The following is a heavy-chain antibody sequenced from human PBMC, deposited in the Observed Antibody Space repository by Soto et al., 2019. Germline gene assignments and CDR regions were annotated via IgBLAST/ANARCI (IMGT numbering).Heavy chain of an antibody. Sequence: LSLTCAASGFTFSSYAMSWVRQAPGKGLEWVSAISGSGGSTYYADSVKGRFTISRDNSKNTLYLQMNSLRAEDTAVYYCAKDLFRYYDSSGYYYYWGQGTLVTVSS. CDR3: AKDLFRYYDSSGYYYY. V-gene: IGHV3-23*01. J-gene: IGHJ4*02. D-gene: IGHD3-22*01. CDR1: GFTFSSYA. CDR2: ISGSGGST.